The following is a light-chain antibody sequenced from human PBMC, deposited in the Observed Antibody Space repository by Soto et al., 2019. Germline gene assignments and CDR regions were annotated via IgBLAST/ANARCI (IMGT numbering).Light chain of an antibody. Sequence: QSVLTQPPSVSGAPGQRVTISCTGSSSNIGAGYDVHWYQQLPGTAPKLLIYGNSNRPSGVPDRFSGSKSGTSASLAITGLQXXDEXXXYCQSYDSSLSGSVVFGGGTKLTVL. CDR3: QSYDSSLSGSVV. CDR2: GNS. V-gene: IGLV1-40*01. J-gene: IGLJ3*02. CDR1: SSNIGAGYD.